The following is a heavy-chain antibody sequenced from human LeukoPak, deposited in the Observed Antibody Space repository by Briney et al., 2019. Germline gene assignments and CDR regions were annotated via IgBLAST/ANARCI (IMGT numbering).Heavy chain of an antibody. CDR2: IYYSGNT. V-gene: IGHV4-59*08. D-gene: IGHD2/OR15-2a*01. CDR1: GGSISSYY. Sequence: SETLSLTCTVSGGSISSYYWNWIRQPPGKGLEWIGYIYYSGNTNYNPSLKSRVTISVDTSKNQFSLKLSSVTAADTAVYYCARHHLSIGDPRFDYWGQGTLVTVSS. J-gene: IGHJ4*02. CDR3: ARHHLSIGDPRFDY.